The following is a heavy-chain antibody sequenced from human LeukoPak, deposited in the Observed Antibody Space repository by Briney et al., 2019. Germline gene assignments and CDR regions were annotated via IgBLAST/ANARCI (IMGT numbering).Heavy chain of an antibody. CDR3: ARGGLFKYFFDY. CDR2: INTDESKI. Sequence: GGSLRLSCAASGFTFSSHWMHWVRQTPGKGLVWVSRINTDESKINHADSVKGRFTISRDNAKNMLYLQMNSLRAEDTVVYYCARGGLFKYFFDYWGQGTPVTVSS. J-gene: IGHJ4*02. CDR1: GFTFSSHW. V-gene: IGHV3-74*01. D-gene: IGHD2-15*01.